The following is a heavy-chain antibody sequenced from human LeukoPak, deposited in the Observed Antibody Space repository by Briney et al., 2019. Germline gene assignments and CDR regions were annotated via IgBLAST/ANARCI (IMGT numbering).Heavy chain of an antibody. CDR1: GFTFSSYG. D-gene: IGHD6-13*01. V-gene: IGHV3-30*18. J-gene: IGHJ6*02. Sequence: GGSLRLSCAASGFTFSSYGMHWVRQAPGKGLEWVAVISYDGSNKYYADSVKGRFTISRDNSKNTLYLQMNSLRAEETAVYYCAKDTEYSSSWYYYGMDVWGQGTTVTVSS. CDR3: AKDTEYSSSWYYYGMDV. CDR2: ISYDGSNK.